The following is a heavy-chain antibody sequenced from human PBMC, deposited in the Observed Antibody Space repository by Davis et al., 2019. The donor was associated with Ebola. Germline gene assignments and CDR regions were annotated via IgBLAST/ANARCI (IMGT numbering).Heavy chain of an antibody. CDR1: GGPISSYY. CDR3: ARQPGYCTNGVCYGAGWFDP. Sequence: PSETLSLTCTVSGGPISSYYWSWIRQPPGKGLEWIGYIYYSGSTNYNPSLKSRVTISVDTSKNQFSLKLSSVTAADTAVYYCARQPGYCTNGVCYGAGWFDPWGQGTLVTVSS. J-gene: IGHJ5*02. CDR2: IYYSGST. D-gene: IGHD2-8*01. V-gene: IGHV4-59*08.